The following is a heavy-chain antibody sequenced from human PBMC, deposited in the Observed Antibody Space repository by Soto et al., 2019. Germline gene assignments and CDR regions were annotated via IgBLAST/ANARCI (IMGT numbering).Heavy chain of an antibody. J-gene: IGHJ4*02. V-gene: IGHV3-23*01. Sequence: GGSLRLSCAASGFPFSSYAMSWVRQAPGKGLEWVSAISTSGGTTYYADSVKGRFTISRDNSKNTLYMQMNGLRAEDTAVYYCANSPIAVAGMNYYFDYWGLGTLVTVSS. D-gene: IGHD6-19*01. CDR1: GFPFSSYA. CDR3: ANSPIAVAGMNYYFDY. CDR2: ISTSGGTT.